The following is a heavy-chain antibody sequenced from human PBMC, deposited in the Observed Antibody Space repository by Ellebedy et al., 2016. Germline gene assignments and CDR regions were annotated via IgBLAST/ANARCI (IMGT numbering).Heavy chain of an antibody. CDR2: IYYSGST. Sequence: SETLSLTCTVSGGSISSYYWSWIRQPPGKGLEWIGYIYYSGSTNYNPSLKSRVTISADTSKKQFSLNLRFVTSADTAMYYCARLHTHTASDYWGQGTLVTVSS. J-gene: IGHJ4*02. CDR1: GGSISSYY. CDR3: ARLHTHTASDY. D-gene: IGHD5-18*01. V-gene: IGHV4-59*01.